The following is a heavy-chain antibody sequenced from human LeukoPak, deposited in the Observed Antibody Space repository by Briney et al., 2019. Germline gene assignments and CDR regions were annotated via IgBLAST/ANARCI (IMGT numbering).Heavy chain of an antibody. J-gene: IGHJ3*02. Sequence: ASVKVSCKASGYTFTGYYVHWVRQAPGQGLEWMGWINPNTGDTNYAQKFQGRVTMARDTSISTVYMETSRLRSDDTAVYYCAREAGVYQGNALDIWGQGTMVTVSS. D-gene: IGHD5/OR15-5a*01. CDR1: GYTFTGYY. CDR2: INPNTGDT. V-gene: IGHV1-2*02. CDR3: AREAGVYQGNALDI.